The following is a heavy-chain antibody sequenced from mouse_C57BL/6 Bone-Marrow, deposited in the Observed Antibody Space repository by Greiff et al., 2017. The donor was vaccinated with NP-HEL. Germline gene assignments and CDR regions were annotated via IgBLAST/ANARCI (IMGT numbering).Heavy chain of an antibody. Sequence: QVQLKQSGAELARPGASVKLSCKASGYTFTSYGISWVKQRPGQGLEWIGEIYPRSGNTYYNEKFKGKATLTADKSSSTAYMELRSLTSEDSAVYFCARSSFPNFDYWGQGTTLTVSS. CDR2: IYPRSGNT. CDR1: GYTFTSYG. CDR3: ARSSFPNFDY. V-gene: IGHV1-81*01. J-gene: IGHJ2*01.